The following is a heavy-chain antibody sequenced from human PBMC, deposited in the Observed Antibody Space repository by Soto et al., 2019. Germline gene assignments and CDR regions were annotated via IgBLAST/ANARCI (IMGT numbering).Heavy chain of an antibody. J-gene: IGHJ6*02. Sequence: AGSLRLSCAASGFTFTTYAMHWVRQAPGKGLDWVAVISYDGSNKFYVDSVKGRFTISRDNSKNTLYLQMNSLRAEDTAVYYCARDLVSPVRSARPDYYYGLDVWGQGTTVTVSS. CDR3: ARDLVSPVRSARPDYYYGLDV. CDR2: ISYDGSNK. CDR1: GFTFTTYA. D-gene: IGHD6-6*01. V-gene: IGHV3-30-3*01.